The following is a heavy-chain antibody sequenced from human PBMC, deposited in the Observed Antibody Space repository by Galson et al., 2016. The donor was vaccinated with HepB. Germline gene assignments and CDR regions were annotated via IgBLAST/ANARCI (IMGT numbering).Heavy chain of an antibody. Sequence: SLRLSCAASGFTFSSYSLNWVRQAPGKGLEWVSFISSNNYIYYADSVQGRFTISRDNAKNSLYLQMHSLRAEDTAVYYCAKDTGHCSGGVCYSPRGMVVWGKVTTVTVSA. V-gene: IGHV3-21*01. D-gene: IGHD2-15*01. CDR2: ISSNNYI. J-gene: IGHJ6*04. CDR3: AKDTGHCSGGVCYSPRGMVV. CDR1: GFTFSSYS.